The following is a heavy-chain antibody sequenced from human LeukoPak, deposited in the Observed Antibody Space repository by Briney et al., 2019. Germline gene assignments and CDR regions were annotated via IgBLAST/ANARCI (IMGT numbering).Heavy chain of an antibody. Sequence: GASVTVSCTASGYTFTSYGISWVRQAPGQGLEWMGWISAYNGNTNYAQKLQGRVTMTTDTSTSTAYMELRSLRSDDTAVYYCARGSTSPTVTTPLSDWGQGTLVTVSS. CDR1: GYTFTSYG. V-gene: IGHV1-18*01. D-gene: IGHD4-17*01. J-gene: IGHJ4*02. CDR2: ISAYNGNT. CDR3: ARGSTSPTVTTPLSD.